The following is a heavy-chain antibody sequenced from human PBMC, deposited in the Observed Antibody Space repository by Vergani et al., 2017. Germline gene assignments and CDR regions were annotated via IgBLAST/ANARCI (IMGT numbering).Heavy chain of an antibody. CDR1: GYTFTSYA. Sequence: QVQLVQSGAEVKKPGASVKVSCKASGYTFTSYAMHWVRQAPGQRLEWMGWINTGNGNTKYSQKFQGRVTITRDTSASTAYMELSSLRSEDTAVYYCARSLQRSRDPGFDYWGQGTLVTVSS. CDR3: ARSLQRSRDPGFDY. V-gene: IGHV1-3*04. D-gene: IGHD6-25*01. J-gene: IGHJ4*02. CDR2: INTGNGNT.